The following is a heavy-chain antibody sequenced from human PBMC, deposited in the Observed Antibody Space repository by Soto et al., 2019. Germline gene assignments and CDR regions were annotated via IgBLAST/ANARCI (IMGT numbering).Heavy chain of an antibody. V-gene: IGHV3-23*01. CDR2: IGGSDGST. CDR3: AKDRWTAVSSWSGLDY. J-gene: IGHJ4*02. D-gene: IGHD6-13*01. CDR1: GFTFRTYA. Sequence: EVQLLEYGGDLVQPGGSLRLSCAASGFTFRTYAMSWVRQAPGKGLEWVSSIGGSDGSTYYADSVRGRFTISRSNSKNMLYRQLGSLTAEDTALYYCAKDRWTAVSSWSGLDYWGQGTLVTVSS.